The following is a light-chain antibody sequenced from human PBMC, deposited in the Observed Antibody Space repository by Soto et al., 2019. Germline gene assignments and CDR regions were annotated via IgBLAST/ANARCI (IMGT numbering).Light chain of an antibody. CDR1: SSAVGGYNY. CDR2: EVS. J-gene: IGLJ1*01. Sequence: QSALTQPPSPSGSPGQSVTISCPGTSSAVGGYNYVSWYQQHPGKAPKLMIYEVSKRPSGVPDRFSGSKSGNTASLTVSGLQAEDEADYYCSSYAGSNNYVFGTGTKVTVL. V-gene: IGLV2-8*01. CDR3: SSYAGSNNYV.